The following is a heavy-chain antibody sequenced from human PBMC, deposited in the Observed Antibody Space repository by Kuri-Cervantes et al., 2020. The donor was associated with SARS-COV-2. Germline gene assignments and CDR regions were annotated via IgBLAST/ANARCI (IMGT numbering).Heavy chain of an antibody. CDR1: GFTFSSYD. Sequence: GESLKISCAASGFTFSSYDTHWVRQATGKGLEWVSAIGTAGDTYYPGSVKGRFTISRENAKNSLYLQMNSLRAGDTAVYYCARDLGGPRFGGMDVWGQGTTVTVSS. D-gene: IGHD3-16*01. V-gene: IGHV3-13*01. CDR2: IGTAGDT. CDR3: ARDLGGPRFGGMDV. J-gene: IGHJ6*02.